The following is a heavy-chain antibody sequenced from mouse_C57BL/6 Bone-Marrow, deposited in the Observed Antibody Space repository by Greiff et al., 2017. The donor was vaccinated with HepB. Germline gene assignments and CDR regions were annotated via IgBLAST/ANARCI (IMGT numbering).Heavy chain of an antibody. CDR1: GYTFTSYN. CDR3: ARSGSGVASFAFDD. CDR2: INPGSGST. D-gene: IGHD1-2*01. V-gene: IGHV1-18*01. J-gene: IGHJ1*03. Sequence: EVQLQESGAELVKPGASVKISCKASGYTFTSYNMTWVKQRPGKSLEWIGDINPGSGSTNYHEKFKGKATMTVDKSSSTAYMQLSSLTSEDTAVYYCARSGSGVASFAFDDWGKGTTVTVSS.